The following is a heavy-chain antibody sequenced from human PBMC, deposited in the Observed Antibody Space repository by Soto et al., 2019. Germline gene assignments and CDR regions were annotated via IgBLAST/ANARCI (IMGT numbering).Heavy chain of an antibody. V-gene: IGHV1-69*01. Sequence: QVQLVQSGAEVKKPGSSVKVSCKASGDTFSSYAITWVRQAPGQGLEWMGGIMPKFGVENHAQKFQGRVTITADESTSTAYMELSSLRSEDTAVYYCARGAGGMDVWGQGTTVTVSS. J-gene: IGHJ6*02. CDR3: ARGAGGMDV. CDR2: IMPKFGVE. D-gene: IGHD3-10*01. CDR1: GDTFSSYA.